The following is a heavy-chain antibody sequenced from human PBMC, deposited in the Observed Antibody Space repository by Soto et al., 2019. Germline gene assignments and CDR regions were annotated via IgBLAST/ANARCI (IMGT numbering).Heavy chain of an antibody. D-gene: IGHD5-18*01. CDR3: AKEHTYGSSPMVDS. V-gene: IGHV3-23*01. Sequence: GGSLRLSCAASGFTFSSYGMSWVRQAPGKGLEWVSAFSGSGGNTYYADSVKGRFTVSRDNSKNMLYLQMNSLRAEDTAVYYCAKEHTYGSSPMVDSRGQGTLVTVSS. J-gene: IGHJ5*01. CDR2: FSGSGGNT. CDR1: GFTFSSYG.